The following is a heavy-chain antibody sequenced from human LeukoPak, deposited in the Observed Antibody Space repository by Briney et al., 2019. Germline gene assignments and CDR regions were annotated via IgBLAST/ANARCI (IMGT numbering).Heavy chain of an antibody. CDR3: AKEGSLRYFDWPDYYYYGMDV. CDR1: GFTFSSYA. CDR2: ISGSGGST. Sequence: GGSLRLSCAASGFTFSSYAMSWVRQAPGKGLEWVSAISGSGGSTYYADSVKGRFTISRDNSKNTLYLRMNSLRAEDTAVYYCAKEGSLRYFDWPDYYYYGMDVWGKGTTVTVSS. J-gene: IGHJ6*04. D-gene: IGHD3-9*01. V-gene: IGHV3-23*01.